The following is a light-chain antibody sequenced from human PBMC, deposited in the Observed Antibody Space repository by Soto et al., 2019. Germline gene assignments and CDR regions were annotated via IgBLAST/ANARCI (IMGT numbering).Light chain of an antibody. CDR2: GNS. J-gene: IGLJ3*02. CDR1: SSNIGAGYD. Sequence: QLVLTQPPSVSGAPGQRVTISCTGSSSNIGAGYDVHWYQQLPGTAPKLLIYGNSNRPSGVPDRFSGSKSGTSASLAITGLQAEDGADYYCQSYDSTLSGSGFGGGTKVTVL. V-gene: IGLV1-40*01. CDR3: QSYDSTLSGSG.